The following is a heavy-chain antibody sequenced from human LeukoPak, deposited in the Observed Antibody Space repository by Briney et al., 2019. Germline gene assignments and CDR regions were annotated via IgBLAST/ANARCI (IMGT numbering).Heavy chain of an antibody. CDR2: MNPNSGNT. V-gene: IGHV1-8*02. D-gene: IGHD1-26*01. CDR1: GYTFTSYD. Sequence: ASVKVSCKASGYTFTSYDINWVRQATGQGLEWMGWMNPNSGNTGYAQKFQGRVTMTTDPSTSTVYMELKSLRSDDTAVYYCARRFKQDVLGTTMGWFDPWGQGTLITVSS. J-gene: IGHJ5*02. CDR3: ARRFKQDVLGTTMGWFDP.